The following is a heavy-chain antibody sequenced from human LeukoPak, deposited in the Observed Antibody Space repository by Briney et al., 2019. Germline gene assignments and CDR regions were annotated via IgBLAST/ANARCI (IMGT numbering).Heavy chain of an antibody. J-gene: IGHJ4*02. V-gene: IGHV1-69*13. CDR3: ASNGPRNYYDSSGYYGGFHY. D-gene: IGHD3-22*01. CDR1: GGTFSSYA. CDR2: IIPIFGTA. Sequence: SVKVSCKASGGTFSSYAISWVRQAPGQGLEWMGGIIPIFGTANYAQKFQGRVTITADESTSTAYMELSSLRSEDTAVYYCASNGPRNYYDSSGYYGGFHYWGQGTLVTVSS.